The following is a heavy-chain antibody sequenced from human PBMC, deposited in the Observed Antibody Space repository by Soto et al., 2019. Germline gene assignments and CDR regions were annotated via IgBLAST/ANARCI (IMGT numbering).Heavy chain of an antibody. Sequence: SVKVSCKASGGTFSSSTISWVRQAPGQGLEWMGGIIPIFGTANYAQKFQGRVTITADESTSTAYMELSSLRSEDTALYFCARGWDYDSTTYYYAYWGQGTSVTVSS. V-gene: IGHV1-69*13. CDR1: GGTFSSST. CDR3: ARGWDYDSTTYYYAY. D-gene: IGHD3-22*01. J-gene: IGHJ1*01. CDR2: IIPIFGTA.